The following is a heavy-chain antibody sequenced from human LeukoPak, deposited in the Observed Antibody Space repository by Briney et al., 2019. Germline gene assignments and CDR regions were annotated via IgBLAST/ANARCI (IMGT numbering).Heavy chain of an antibody. J-gene: IGHJ4*02. CDR2: ISGSGGSI. D-gene: IGHD6-13*01. CDR3: AKVKAAAVVFGY. CDR1: GFTFSSYA. Sequence: GGSLRLSCAASGFTFSSYAMSWVRRAPGKGLEWVSAISGSGGSIYYADSVKGRFTISRDNSKNTLYLQMNSLRAEDTAVYYCAKVKAAAVVFGYWGQGTLVTVSS. V-gene: IGHV3-23*01.